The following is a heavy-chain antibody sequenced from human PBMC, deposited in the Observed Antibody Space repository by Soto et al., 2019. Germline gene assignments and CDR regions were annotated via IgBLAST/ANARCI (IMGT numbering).Heavy chain of an antibody. CDR3: VRGDGDYYDGNVYLGRH. V-gene: IGHV3-74*01. J-gene: IGHJ4*02. D-gene: IGHD3-22*01. Sequence: EVQLVESGGGLVQPGGSLRLSCAASGFTFSTYWMHWVRQAPGKGLVWVSRIKNDGSGTYYVDSVEGRFTISRDNAKNTLYLQMNGLRAEDTAVYYCVRGDGDYYDGNVYLGRHWGQGTLVTVSS. CDR1: GFTFSTYW. CDR2: IKNDGSGT.